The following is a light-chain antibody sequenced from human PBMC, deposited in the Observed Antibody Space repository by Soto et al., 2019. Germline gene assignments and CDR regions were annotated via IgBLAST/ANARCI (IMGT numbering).Light chain of an antibody. CDR3: QSYDNTLRASL. V-gene: IGLV1-40*01. Sequence: QSVLTQPPSVSGAPGQRVTISCTGSSSNIGSGYNVHWYQHVVGTAPKLLIYNSYNRPSGVPDRFSGSKSGSSASLAITGLHADHEADYYCQSYDNTLRASLFGGGTKLTVL. CDR1: SSNIGSGYN. CDR2: NSY. J-gene: IGLJ3*02.